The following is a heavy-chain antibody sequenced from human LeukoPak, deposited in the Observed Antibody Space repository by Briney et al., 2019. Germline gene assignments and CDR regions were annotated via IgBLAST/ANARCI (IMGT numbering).Heavy chain of an antibody. CDR3: ARGRGYIFDY. D-gene: IGHD5-24*01. Sequence: GGSLRLSSAASGFTVSSIYMSWFRQAPGKGLEWVSLINAADTTFYADSVRGRFTISRDSSKNTLYLQMDSLRAEDTAFYYCARGRGYIFDYWGQGILVTVSS. V-gene: IGHV3-53*01. CDR2: INAADTT. J-gene: IGHJ4*02. CDR1: GFTVSSIY.